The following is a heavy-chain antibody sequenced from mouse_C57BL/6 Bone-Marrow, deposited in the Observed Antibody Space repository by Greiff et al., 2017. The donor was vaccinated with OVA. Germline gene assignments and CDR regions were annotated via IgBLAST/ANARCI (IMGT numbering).Heavy chain of an antibody. V-gene: IGHV5-4*01. CDR3: ARGHYYGSSYDAMDY. D-gene: IGHD1-1*01. CDR2: ISDGGSYT. J-gene: IGHJ4*01. CDR1: GFTFSSYA. Sequence: EVQLVESGGGLVKPGGSLKLSCAASGFTFSSYAMSWVRQTPEKRLEWVATISDGGSYTYYPDNVKGRFTISRDNAKNNLYLQMSHLKSEDTAMYYCARGHYYGSSYDAMDYWGQGTSVTVSS.